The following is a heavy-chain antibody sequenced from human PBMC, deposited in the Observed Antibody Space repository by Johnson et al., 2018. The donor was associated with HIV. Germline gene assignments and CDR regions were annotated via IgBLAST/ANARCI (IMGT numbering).Heavy chain of an antibody. CDR2: ISGSGGST. D-gene: IGHD3-22*01. CDR1: GFTFSSYA. Sequence: MQLVESGGGLVQPGGSLRLSCAASGFTFSSYAMSWVRQAPGKGLEWVSAISGSGGSTYYADSVKGRFTISRDNSKNTLYLQMNSLRAEDTAVYYCAKDLYYDSSGAGAFDIWGQGTMVTVSS. V-gene: IGHV3-23*04. CDR3: AKDLYYDSSGAGAFDI. J-gene: IGHJ3*02.